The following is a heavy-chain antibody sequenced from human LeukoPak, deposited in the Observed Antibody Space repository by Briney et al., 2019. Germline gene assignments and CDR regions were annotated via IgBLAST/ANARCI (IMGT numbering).Heavy chain of an antibody. Sequence: GGSLRLSCAASGFTFSSYAMHWVRQAPGKGLEWVANIKQDGSEKYYVDSVKGRFTISRDNAKNSLYLQMNSLRAEDTAVYYCARDSAYYDSSGYYDYWGQGTLVTVSS. V-gene: IGHV3-7*01. CDR1: GFTFSSYA. J-gene: IGHJ4*02. CDR3: ARDSAYYDSSGYYDY. CDR2: IKQDGSEK. D-gene: IGHD3-22*01.